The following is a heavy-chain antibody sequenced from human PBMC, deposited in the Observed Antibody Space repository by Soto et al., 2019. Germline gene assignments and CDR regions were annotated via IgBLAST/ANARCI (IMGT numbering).Heavy chain of an antibody. CDR1: GFTFSDYY. CDR3: ARDSGYCSGGSCYPYYFDY. Sequence: PGGSLRLSCAASGFTFSDYYMSWIRQAPGKGLEWVSYISSSGSTIYYADSVKGRFTISRDNAKNSLYLQMNSLRAEDTAVYYCARDSGYCSGGSCYPYYFDYWGQGTLVTVSS. J-gene: IGHJ4*02. CDR2: ISSSGSTI. D-gene: IGHD2-15*01. V-gene: IGHV3-11*01.